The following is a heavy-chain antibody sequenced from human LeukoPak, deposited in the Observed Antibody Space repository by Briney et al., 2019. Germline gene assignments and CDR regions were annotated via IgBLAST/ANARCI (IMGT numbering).Heavy chain of an antibody. CDR1: GYTFTGYY. V-gene: IGHV1-2*02. CDR2: INPNSGGT. CDR3: ARSGYSYGYSDY. J-gene: IGHJ4*02. D-gene: IGHD5-18*01. Sequence: ASVKVSCKASGYTFTGYYMHWVRQAPGQGLEWMGWINPNSGGTNYAQKFQGRVTMTRDTSISAAYMELSRLRSDDTAVYYCARSGYSYGYSDYWGQGTLVTVSS.